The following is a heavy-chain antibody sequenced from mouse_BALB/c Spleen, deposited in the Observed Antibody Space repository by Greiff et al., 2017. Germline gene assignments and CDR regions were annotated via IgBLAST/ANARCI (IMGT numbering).Heavy chain of an antibody. V-gene: IGHV3-2*02. J-gene: IGHJ2*01. CDR1: GYSITSDYA. D-gene: IGHD1-1*01. CDR3: ARGRDYYYGSSYGLDY. CDR2: ISYSGST. Sequence: EVKLMESGPGLVKPSQSLSLTCTVTGYSITSDYAWNWIRQFPGNKLEWMGYISYSGSTSYNPSLKSRISITRDTSKNQFFLQLNSVTTEDTATYYCARGRDYYYGSSYGLDYWGQGTTLTVAS.